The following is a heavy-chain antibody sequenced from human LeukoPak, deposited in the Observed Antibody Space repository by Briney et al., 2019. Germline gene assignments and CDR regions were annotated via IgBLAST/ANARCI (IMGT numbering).Heavy chain of an antibody. CDR2: IYNRGTT. CDR3: ARGAGGYRFDP. CDR1: GGSISDYH. V-gene: IGHV4-59*01. J-gene: IGHJ5*02. D-gene: IGHD1-1*01. Sequence: SEALPLNGTVGGGSISDYHWTWFRHPSSTGLDYIGYIYNRGTTFYNPSLQSRVTMSADTSKKQFSLKLTSVTAADTAVYYCARGAGGYRFDPWGQGTLVTVSS.